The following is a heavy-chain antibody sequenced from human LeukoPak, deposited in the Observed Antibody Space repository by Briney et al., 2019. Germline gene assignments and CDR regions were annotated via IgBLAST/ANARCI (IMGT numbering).Heavy chain of an antibody. V-gene: IGHV3-48*03. CDR2: ISSSGSAI. J-gene: IGHJ4*02. D-gene: IGHD5-12*01. CDR1: GFTFSTYE. Sequence: GGSLRLSCAASGFTFSTYELNWVRQAPGKGLEWVSYISSSGSAIYYADSVKGRFTISRDNTKNSLYLQMNSLRAEDTAVYYCARAATDIVATRGINYFDYWGQGTLVTVSS. CDR3: ARAATDIVATRGINYFDY.